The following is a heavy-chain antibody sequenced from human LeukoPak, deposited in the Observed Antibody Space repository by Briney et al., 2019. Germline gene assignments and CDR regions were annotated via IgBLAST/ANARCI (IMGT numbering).Heavy chain of an antibody. D-gene: IGHD6-13*01. V-gene: IGHV4-38-2*02. CDR1: GYSITSGYY. J-gene: IGHJ5*02. CDR3: AREYRSSWYLNWFDP. Sequence: PSETLSLTCTVSGYSITSGYYWGWIRQPPGKGLEWIGSMYHSGSTYYNPSLKSRVTISIDTSKNQFSLKLSSVTAADTAVYYCAREYRSSWYLNWFDPWGQGTLVTVSS. CDR2: MYHSGST.